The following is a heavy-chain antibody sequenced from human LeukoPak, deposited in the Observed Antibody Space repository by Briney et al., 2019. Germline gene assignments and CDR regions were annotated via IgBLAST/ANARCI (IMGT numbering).Heavy chain of an antibody. CDR3: ARLLGPAVDY. D-gene: IGHD2-2*01. J-gene: IGHJ4*02. CDR2: IYPGESIYASENT. CDR1: GVSISAYY. V-gene: IGHV4-4*07. Sequence: SETLSLTCSVSGVSISAYYWSWIRQPAGKGLEWIGRIYPGESIYASENTNYNPSLKSRVTISVDTSKNQFSLKLSSVTAADTAVYYCARLLGPAVDYWGQGTLVTVSS.